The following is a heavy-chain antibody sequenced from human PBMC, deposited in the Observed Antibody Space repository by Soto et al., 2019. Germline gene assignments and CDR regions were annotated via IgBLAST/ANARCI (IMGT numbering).Heavy chain of an antibody. J-gene: IGHJ6*02. Sequence: ASVKVSCKASGYTFTGYHMHWVRQAPGQGLEWMGWINPNSGGTNYAQKFQGRVTMTRDTSISTAYMELSRLRSDDTAVYYCARGRYSSGWYEYYYYYYGMDVWGQGTTVTVSS. CDR3: ARGRYSSGWYEYYYYYYGMDV. V-gene: IGHV1-2*02. D-gene: IGHD6-19*01. CDR1: GYTFTGYH. CDR2: INPNSGGT.